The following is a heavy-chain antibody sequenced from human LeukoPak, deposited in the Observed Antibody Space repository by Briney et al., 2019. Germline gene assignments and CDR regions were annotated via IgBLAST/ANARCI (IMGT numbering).Heavy chain of an antibody. Sequence: ASVKVSCKASGYTFTSYYMHWVRQAPGQGLEWMGIINPSGGSTSYAQKFQGRVTMTRNTSISTAYMELSSLRSEDTAVYYCARGATDFWSGYYRGYYYYGMDVWGQGTTVTVSS. V-gene: IGHV1-46*01. CDR3: ARGATDFWSGYYRGYYYYGMDV. D-gene: IGHD3-3*01. J-gene: IGHJ6*02. CDR1: GYTFTSYY. CDR2: INPSGGST.